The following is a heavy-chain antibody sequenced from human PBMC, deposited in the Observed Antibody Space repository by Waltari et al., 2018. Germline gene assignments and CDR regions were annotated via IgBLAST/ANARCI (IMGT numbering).Heavy chain of an antibody. CDR1: GYTFTSYA. Sequence: QVQMVQSGSELKKPGASVKVSCKASGYTFTSYAMNWVRQAPGQGLGWMGWINTNTGNPTYAQGFTGRFVFSLDTSVITAYLQISSLKADDTAVYYCARGRSYGAFVRVTPDGYFDYWGQGTLVTVSS. CDR3: ARGRSYGAFVRVTPDGYFDY. V-gene: IGHV7-4-1*02. D-gene: IGHD3-16*02. J-gene: IGHJ4*02. CDR2: INTNTGNP.